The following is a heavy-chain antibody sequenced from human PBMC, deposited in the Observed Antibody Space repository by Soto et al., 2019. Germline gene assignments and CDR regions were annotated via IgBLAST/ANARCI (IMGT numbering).Heavy chain of an antibody. J-gene: IGHJ6*02. Sequence: EVQLVESGGGLVKPGGSLRLSCAASGFTFSSYSMNWVRQAPGKGLEWVSSISSSSSYIYYADSVKGRFTISRDNAKNPLYLQMNSLRAEDTAVYYCAGANWNYETWHYYYYGMDVWGQGTTVTVSS. V-gene: IGHV3-21*01. CDR2: ISSSSSYI. D-gene: IGHD1-7*01. CDR3: AGANWNYETWHYYYYGMDV. CDR1: GFTFSSYS.